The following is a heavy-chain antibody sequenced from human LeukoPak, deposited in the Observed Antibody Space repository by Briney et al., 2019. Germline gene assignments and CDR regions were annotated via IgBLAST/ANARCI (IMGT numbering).Heavy chain of an antibody. J-gene: IGHJ4*02. CDR3: AKGQRGGSYFDN. D-gene: IGHD3-16*01. Sequence: PGGSLRLSCAVSGLTFSNSDMSRVRQAPGKGLDWVSAISHSGGNTYYADSVKGRFTISRDNSKNTLYLQMNSLRAEDTAVYYCAKGQRGGSYFDNWGQGTLVTVSS. CDR1: GLTFSNSD. V-gene: IGHV3-23*01. CDR2: ISHSGGNT.